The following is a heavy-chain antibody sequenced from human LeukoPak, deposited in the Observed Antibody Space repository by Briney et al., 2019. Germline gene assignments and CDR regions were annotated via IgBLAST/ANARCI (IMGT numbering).Heavy chain of an antibody. V-gene: IGHV3-21*01. D-gene: IGHD4-23*01. J-gene: IGHJ4*02. CDR3: ARENDYGGNSGDY. CDR1: GFTFSSYS. Sequence: PGGSLRLSCAASGFTFSSYSMNWVRKAPGKGLEWVSSISSSSSYIYYADSVKGRFTISRDNAKNSLYLQMNSLRAEDTAVYYCARENDYGGNSGDYWGQGTLVTVSS. CDR2: ISSSSSYI.